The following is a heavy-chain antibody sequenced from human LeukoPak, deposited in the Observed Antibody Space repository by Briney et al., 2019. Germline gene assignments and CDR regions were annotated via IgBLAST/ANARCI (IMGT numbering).Heavy chain of an antibody. V-gene: IGHV1-18*01. J-gene: IGHJ6*02. D-gene: IGHD3-10*01. CDR1: GYTFTSYG. Sequence: ASVKVSCKASGYTFTSYGISWVRQAPGQGLEWMGWISAYNGNTNYAQKLQGRVTMTTDTSTSTAYMELRSLRSDDTAVYYCVRDHRVPAADVLLWFGELVSGMDVWGQGTTVTVSS. CDR2: ISAYNGNT. CDR3: VRDHRVPAADVLLWFGELVSGMDV.